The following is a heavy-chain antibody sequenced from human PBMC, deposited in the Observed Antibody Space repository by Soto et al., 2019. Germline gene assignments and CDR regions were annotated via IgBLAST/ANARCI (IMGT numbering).Heavy chain of an antibody. CDR1: GYTFTSYD. D-gene: IGHD4-17*01. Sequence: GASVKVSCKASGYTFTSYDINWVRQATGQGLEWMGWMNPNSGNTGYAQKFQGRVTMTRNTSISTAYMELSSLRSEDTAVYYCARGEVEYGDYDPYYYYGMDVWGQGTMVTVSS. V-gene: IGHV1-8*01. CDR2: MNPNSGNT. CDR3: ARGEVEYGDYDPYYYYGMDV. J-gene: IGHJ6*02.